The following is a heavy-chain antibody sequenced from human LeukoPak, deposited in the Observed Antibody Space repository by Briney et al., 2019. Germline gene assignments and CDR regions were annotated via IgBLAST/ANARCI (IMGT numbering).Heavy chain of an antibody. D-gene: IGHD1-26*01. Sequence: GGSLRLSCAASDFTFSGSAMHWVRQASGKGLEWVGRIRSKTNNYATVYAASVNGRFTISRDDSKNTAYLQMNSLETEDTAVYYCTTTAAKADNYYYAMDVWGKGTTVTVSS. CDR1: DFTFSGSA. V-gene: IGHV3-73*01. CDR2: IRSKTNNYAT. CDR3: TTTAAKADNYYYAMDV. J-gene: IGHJ6*04.